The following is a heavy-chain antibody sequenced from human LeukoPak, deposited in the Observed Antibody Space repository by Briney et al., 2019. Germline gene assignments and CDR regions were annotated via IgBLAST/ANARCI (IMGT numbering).Heavy chain of an antibody. CDR2: INHSGST. CDR3: ARGRGYSGYDFNSSGYYHFDY. Sequence: PSETLSLTCAVYGGSFSGYYWSWIRQPPGKGLERIGEINHSGSTNYNPSLKSRVTISVDTSKNQFSLKLSSVTAADTAVYYCARGRGYSGYDFNSSGYYHFDYWGQGTLVTVSS. J-gene: IGHJ4*02. D-gene: IGHD5-12*01. CDR1: GGSFSGYY. V-gene: IGHV4-34*01.